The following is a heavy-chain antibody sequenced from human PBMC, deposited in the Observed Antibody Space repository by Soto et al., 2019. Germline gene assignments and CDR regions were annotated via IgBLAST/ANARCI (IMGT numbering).Heavy chain of an antibody. CDR2: INAANGNT. Sequence: QVQLVQSGAEVKKPGASVKVSCKASGYTFSTYAMNWVRQAPGQRLEWMGWINAANGNTKYSQKFQGRVTFTRDTAASTAYMERSGLRSEDTAVYYCAREGSSGYSIFDYWGQGTLVSVSS. CDR3: AREGSSGYSIFDY. J-gene: IGHJ4*02. CDR1: GYTFSTYA. D-gene: IGHD3-22*01. V-gene: IGHV1-3*01.